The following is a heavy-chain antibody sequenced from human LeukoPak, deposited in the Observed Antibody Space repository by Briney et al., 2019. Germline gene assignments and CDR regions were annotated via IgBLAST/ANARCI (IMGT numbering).Heavy chain of an antibody. CDR2: NSSSSDTI. J-gene: IGHJ4*02. V-gene: IGHV3-48*02. CDR1: GFTFSTYS. D-gene: IGHD6-19*01. CDR3: ARDLRSGWYYFDF. Sequence: PGGSLRLSCAASGFTFSTYSMNWLRQAPGKGLEWVSYNSSSSDTIYYADSVKGRFTISRDNAKNSLYLQMNSLRDQDTAVYYCARDLRSGWYYFDFWGQGTLVTVSS.